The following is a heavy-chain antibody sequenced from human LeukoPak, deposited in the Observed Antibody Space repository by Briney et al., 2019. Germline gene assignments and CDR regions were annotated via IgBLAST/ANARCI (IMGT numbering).Heavy chain of an antibody. CDR2: INPNSGDT. D-gene: IGHD2-15*01. J-gene: IGHJ5*02. CDR3: ARRVVVASRGRFDP. V-gene: IGHV1-2*02. CDR1: GYTFTGYY. Sequence: ASVKVSCKASGYTFTGYYIHWVRQAPGQGLEWMGWINPNSGDTKYAQKFQGRVTMTRDTSISTAYMELRRLRSDDTAVYYCARRVVVASRGRFDPWGEGTLVTVSS.